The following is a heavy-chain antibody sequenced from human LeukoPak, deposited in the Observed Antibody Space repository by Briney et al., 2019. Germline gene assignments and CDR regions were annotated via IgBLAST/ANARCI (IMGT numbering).Heavy chain of an antibody. D-gene: IGHD5-18*01. CDR1: GGSISSGGYY. V-gene: IGHV4-31*03. CDR2: IYYSGST. J-gene: IGHJ3*02. Sequence: SETLSLTCTVSGGSISSGGYYWSWIRQHPGKGLEWIGYIYYSGSTYYNPSLKSRVTISVDTSKNQFSLKLSSVTAADTAVYYCASRGYSYGYGQRNDAFDIWGQGTMVTVPS. CDR3: ASRGYSYGYGQRNDAFDI.